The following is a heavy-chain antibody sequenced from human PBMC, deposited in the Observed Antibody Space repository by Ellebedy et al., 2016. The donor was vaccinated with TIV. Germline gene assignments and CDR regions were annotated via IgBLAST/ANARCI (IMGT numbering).Heavy chain of an antibody. Sequence: ASVKVSCXASGYTFTSYDTNWVRQATGQGLEWMGWMNPNSGNTGYAQKFQGRVTMTRNTSISTAYMELSSLRSEDTAVYYCASWERRGSRCRSWGQGTLVTVSS. D-gene: IGHD6-13*01. CDR1: GYTFTSYD. J-gene: IGHJ5*02. V-gene: IGHV1-8*01. CDR2: MNPNSGNT. CDR3: ASWERRGSRCRS.